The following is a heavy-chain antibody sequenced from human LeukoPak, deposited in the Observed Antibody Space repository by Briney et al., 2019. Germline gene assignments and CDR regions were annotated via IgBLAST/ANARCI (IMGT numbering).Heavy chain of an antibody. Sequence: PSETLSLTCTVSGGSISSSSYYWGWIRQPPGKGLEWIGGIYYSGSTYYNPSLKSRVTISVDTSKNQFSLKLSSVTAADTAVYYCARNDYGDYIDYWGQGTLVTVSS. V-gene: IGHV4-39*01. J-gene: IGHJ4*02. CDR2: IYYSGST. CDR1: GGSISSSSYY. CDR3: ARNDYGDYIDY. D-gene: IGHD4-17*01.